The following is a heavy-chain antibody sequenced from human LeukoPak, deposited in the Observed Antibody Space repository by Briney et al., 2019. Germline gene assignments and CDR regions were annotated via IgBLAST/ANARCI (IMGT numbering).Heavy chain of an antibody. CDR1: GYSFTSYW. CDR2: IYPGDSDT. CDR3: ARRLDLGLLWFGELLYFDY. J-gene: IGHJ4*02. D-gene: IGHD3-10*01. V-gene: IGHV5-51*01. Sequence: GESLKISCKGSGYSFTSYWIGWVRQMPGKGLEWMGIIYPGDSDTRYSPSFQGQVTISADKSISTAYLQWSSLKASDTAMYYCARRLDLGLLWFGELLYFDYWGQGTLVTVSS.